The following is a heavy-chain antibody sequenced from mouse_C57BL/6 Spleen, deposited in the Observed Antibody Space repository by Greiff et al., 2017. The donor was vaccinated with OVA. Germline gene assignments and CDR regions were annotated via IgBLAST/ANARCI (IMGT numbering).Heavy chain of an antibody. Sequence: EVQLQQSGGGLVKPGGSLKLSCAASGFTFSDYGMHWVRQAPEKGLEWVAYISSGSSTIYYADTVKGRFTISRDNAKNTLFLQMTRLRSEDTAMYYCARPTVVARDWYFDVWGTGTTVTVSS. CDR1: GFTFSDYG. D-gene: IGHD1-1*01. CDR3: ARPTVVARDWYFDV. J-gene: IGHJ1*03. CDR2: ISSGSSTI. V-gene: IGHV5-17*01.